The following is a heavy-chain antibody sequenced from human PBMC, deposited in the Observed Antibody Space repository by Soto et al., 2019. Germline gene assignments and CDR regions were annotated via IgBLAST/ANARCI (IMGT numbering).Heavy chain of an antibody. CDR2: ISWNSGSI. CDR3: EKSIEEAGSGYYGMDV. D-gene: IGHD6-13*01. J-gene: IGHJ6*02. CDR1: VFTFYDYA. Sequence: SXGLSCASCVFTFYDYAIHLFRQAPGKGLEWVSGISWNSGSIGYADSVKGRFIISRDNAKNSLYLQMKSLRAEDTALYYCEKSIEEAGSGYYGMDVWGQGTTVTVYS. V-gene: IGHV3-9*01.